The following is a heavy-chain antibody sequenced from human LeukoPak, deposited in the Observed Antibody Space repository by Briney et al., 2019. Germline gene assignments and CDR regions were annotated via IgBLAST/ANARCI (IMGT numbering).Heavy chain of an antibody. Sequence: SETLSLTCAVYGGSFSGYYWSWIRQPPGKGLEWIGEINHSGGTNYNPSLKSRVTISVDTSRNQFSLKLSSVTAADTAVYYCARVVVATINYWGQGTLVTVSS. D-gene: IGHD5-12*01. V-gene: IGHV4-34*01. J-gene: IGHJ4*02. CDR1: GGSFSGYY. CDR3: ARVVVATINY. CDR2: INHSGGT.